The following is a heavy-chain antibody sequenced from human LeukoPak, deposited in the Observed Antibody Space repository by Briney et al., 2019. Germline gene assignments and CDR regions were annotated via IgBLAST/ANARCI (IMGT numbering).Heavy chain of an antibody. D-gene: IGHD5-24*01. CDR3: AKDRIPASRDGYNWVPSPKYYFDY. V-gene: IGHV3-11*01. J-gene: IGHJ4*02. CDR2: ISSSGSTI. Sequence: GGSLRLSCAASGFTFSDYYMSWIRQAPGKGLEWVSYISSSGSTIYYADSVKGRFTISRDNSKNTLYLQMNSLRAEDTAVYYCAKDRIPASRDGYNWVPSPKYYFDYWGQGTLVTVSS. CDR1: GFTFSDYY.